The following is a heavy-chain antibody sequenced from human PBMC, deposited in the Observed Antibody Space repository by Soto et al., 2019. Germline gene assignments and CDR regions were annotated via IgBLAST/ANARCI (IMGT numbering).Heavy chain of an antibody. Sequence: GGSLRLSCAASGFTFDDYAMHWVRQAPGKGLEWVSGISWNSGSIGYADSVKGRFTISRDNAKNSLYLQMNSLRAEDTALYYCAKAPPAPGAGPLGGWFDPWGQGTLVTVSS. CDR1: GFTFDDYA. V-gene: IGHV3-9*01. CDR2: ISWNSGSI. D-gene: IGHD6-19*01. J-gene: IGHJ5*02. CDR3: AKAPPAPGAGPLGGWFDP.